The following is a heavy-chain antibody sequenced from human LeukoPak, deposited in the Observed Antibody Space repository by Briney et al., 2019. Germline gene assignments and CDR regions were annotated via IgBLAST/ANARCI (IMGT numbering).Heavy chain of an antibody. D-gene: IGHD2-15*01. CDR1: GFTFSSYG. V-gene: IGHV3-30*18. CDR3: AKPLRRGGSRQNFDY. CDR2: ISYDGSNK. J-gene: IGHJ4*02. Sequence: GGSLTLSCAASGFTFSSYGMHWVRQAPGKGLEWVAVISYDGSNKYYADSVKGRFTISRDNSKNTLYLQMNSLRAEDTAVYYCAKPLRRGGSRQNFDYWGQGTLVTVSS.